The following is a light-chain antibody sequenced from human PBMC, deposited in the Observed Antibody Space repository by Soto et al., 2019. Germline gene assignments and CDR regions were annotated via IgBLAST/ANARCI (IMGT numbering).Light chain of an antibody. V-gene: IGLV7-46*01. J-gene: IGLJ3*02. Sequence: QAVVTQEPSLTVSPGGTVTLTCGSSTGAVTSSHFPYWFQQKPGQAPRTLIYDTSNKHSWTPARFSGSLLGDKAALTLSGAQPEDEAEYFCLVSFSGDRVVFGGGTKVTVL. CDR2: DTS. CDR1: TGAVTSSHF. CDR3: LVSFSGDRVV.